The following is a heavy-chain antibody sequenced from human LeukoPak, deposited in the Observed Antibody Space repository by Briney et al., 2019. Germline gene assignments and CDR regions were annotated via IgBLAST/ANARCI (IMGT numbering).Heavy chain of an antibody. CDR2: IYYSGST. CDR3: ARGARPGYYFDY. D-gene: IGHD5-12*01. Sequence: SETQSLTCTVSGGSISSYYWSWIRQPPGKGLEWIGYIYYSGSTNYNPSLKSRVTISVDTSKNQFSLKLSSVTAADTAVCYCARGARPGYYFDYWGQGTLVTVSS. J-gene: IGHJ4*02. V-gene: IGHV4-59*01. CDR1: GGSISSYY.